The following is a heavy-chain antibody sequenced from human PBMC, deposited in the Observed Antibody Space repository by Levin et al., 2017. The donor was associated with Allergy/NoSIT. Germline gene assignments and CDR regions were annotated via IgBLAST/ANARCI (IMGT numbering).Heavy chain of an antibody. CDR2: IKQDGSEK. D-gene: IGHD1-26*01. CDR1: GFTFSSYW. CDR3: ARDRGEWELPTEFDY. V-gene: IGHV3-7*04. Sequence: PPGGSLRLSCAASGFTFSSYWMSWVRQAPGKGLEWVANIKQDGSEKYYVDSVKGRFTISRDNAKNSLYLQMNSLRAEDTAVYYCARDRGEWELPTEFDYWGQGTLVTVSS. J-gene: IGHJ4*02.